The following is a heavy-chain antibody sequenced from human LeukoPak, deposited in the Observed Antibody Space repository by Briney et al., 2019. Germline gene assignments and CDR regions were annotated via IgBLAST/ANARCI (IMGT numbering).Heavy chain of an antibody. CDR2: IYPGNSDT. Sequence: GESLKISCKGSGYSFSTHWIGWARQMPGKGLEWMAMIYPGNSDTTYRPSFQGQVIISADKSISTAYLQWSSLKASDTAMYYCARLGRSSWDPGDYWGQGTLVTVSS. CDR3: ARLGRSSWDPGDY. V-gene: IGHV5-51*01. CDR1: GYSFSTHW. J-gene: IGHJ4*02. D-gene: IGHD6-13*01.